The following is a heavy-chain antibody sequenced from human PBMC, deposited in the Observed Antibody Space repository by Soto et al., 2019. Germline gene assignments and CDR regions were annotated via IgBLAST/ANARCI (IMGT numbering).Heavy chain of an antibody. CDR3: AGAPAGDYYYYYKFDI. CDR2: VIPVFGTS. J-gene: IGHJ6*02. V-gene: IGHV1-69*06. D-gene: IGHD2-21*02. CDR1: GDIFTRYS. Sequence: VRLVQSGAEVKKRGSSVRVSCRAPGDIFTRYSFSWVRQAPGQGLEWMGGVIPVFGTSNYGRKFQGRVTITADKSANTAFLDMSGLRYDDTAVYYCAGAPAGDYYYYYKFDIWGQGTAVTVSS.